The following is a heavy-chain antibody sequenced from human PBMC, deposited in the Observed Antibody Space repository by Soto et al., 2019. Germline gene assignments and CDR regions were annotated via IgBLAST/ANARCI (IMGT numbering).Heavy chain of an antibody. CDR3: ARPLSPGGGYDAFDI. D-gene: IGHD2-15*01. CDR1: GGSISSYY. CDR2: IYYSGST. J-gene: IGHJ3*02. Sequence: SETLSLTCTVSGGSISSYYWSLIRQPPGKGLEWIGYIYYSGSTNYNPSLKSRVTISVDTSKNQFSLKLSSVTAADTAMYYCARPLSPGGGYDAFDIWGQGTMVTVSS. V-gene: IGHV4-59*08.